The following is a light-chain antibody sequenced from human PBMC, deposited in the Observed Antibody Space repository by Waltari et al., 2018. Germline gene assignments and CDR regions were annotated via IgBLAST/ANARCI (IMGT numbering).Light chain of an antibody. CDR3: QQYHNWPPRWT. Sequence: EIVMTQSPATLSVSPGERATLPCRASQSVTSNLAWYQQKPGQAPRLLIYGASTRATDIPARFSGGGSGTEFTLTISSLQSEDFAVYYCQQYHNWPPRWTFGQGTKVEIK. CDR2: GAS. CDR1: QSVTSN. J-gene: IGKJ1*01. V-gene: IGKV3-15*01.